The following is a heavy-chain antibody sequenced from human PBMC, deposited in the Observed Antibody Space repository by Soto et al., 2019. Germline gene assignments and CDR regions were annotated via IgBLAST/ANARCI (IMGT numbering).Heavy chain of an antibody. CDR2: ISNSGRSI. J-gene: IGHJ6*02. CDR3: ARDLSLVTIFGWEYGFDV. V-gene: IGHV3-21*01. Sequence: PGGSLRLSCAASGFTFSDYSVNWVRQAPGRGLEWFSSISNSGRSIYYVDSVKGRFTTSRDNGKNSLYLQMNSLRVEDTAVYYCARDLSLVTIFGWEYGFDVWGQGTTVTVSS. D-gene: IGHD3-3*01. CDR1: GFTFSDYS.